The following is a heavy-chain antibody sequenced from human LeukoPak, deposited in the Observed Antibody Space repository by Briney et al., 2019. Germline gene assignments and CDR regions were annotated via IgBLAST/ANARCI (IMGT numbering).Heavy chain of an antibody. V-gene: IGHV3-30*18. D-gene: IGHD3-22*01. J-gene: IGHJ5*02. CDR3: AKDLGHFYDSMSP. CDR1: GFTFSGYD. CDR2: ISYDGSNK. Sequence: GGSLRLSCVASGFTFSGYDIHWVRQAPGKGLEWVTLISYDGSNKYYADSVKGRFTISRDNPKNTLYLQMNSLRAEDTAVYYCAKDLGHFYDSMSPWGQGTLVTVSS.